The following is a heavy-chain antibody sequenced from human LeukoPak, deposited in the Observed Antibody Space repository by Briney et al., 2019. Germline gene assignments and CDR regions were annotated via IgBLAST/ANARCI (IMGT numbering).Heavy chain of an antibody. CDR2: IYYSGST. J-gene: IGHJ4*02. D-gene: IGHD3-3*01. V-gene: IGHV4-39*01. CDR1: GGSISSSSYY. Sequence: SETLSLTCTVSGGSISSSSYYWGWIRQPPGKGLEWIGSIYYSGSTYYNPSLKSRVTISVDTSKNQFSLKLSSVTAADTAVYYCARTTIFGVVIPEDYWGQGTLVTVSS. CDR3: ARTTIFGVVIPEDY.